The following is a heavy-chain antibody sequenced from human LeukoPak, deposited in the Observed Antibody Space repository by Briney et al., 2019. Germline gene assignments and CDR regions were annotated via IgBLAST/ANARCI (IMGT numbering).Heavy chain of an antibody. D-gene: IGHD3-9*01. Sequence: GGSLRLSCAASGFTVSSNYMSWVRQAPGKGLEWVSAVSGSGGSTYYADSVKGRFTISRDNSKNTLYLQMNSLRAQDTVVYYCAKDPGRYFDWLFPTDEYFQHWGQGTLVTVSS. V-gene: IGHV3-23*01. J-gene: IGHJ1*01. CDR3: AKDPGRYFDWLFPTDEYFQH. CDR1: GFTVSSNY. CDR2: VSGSGGST.